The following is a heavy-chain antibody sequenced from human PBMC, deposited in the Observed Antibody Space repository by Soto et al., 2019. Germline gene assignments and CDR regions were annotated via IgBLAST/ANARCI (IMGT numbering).Heavy chain of an antibody. CDR3: ARCLECRGYCLDKPTWFGP. D-gene: IGHD2-15*01. V-gene: IGHV1-69*06. CDR1: GGTFSTYT. CDR2: IIPIFGTP. Sequence: ASVKVSCKASGGTFSTYTFSWVRQAPGQGLEWMGRIIPIFGTPYYAQKFQGRVTITADKSTSTVYMELSSLGSDDTAVYFCARCLECRGYCLDKPTWFGPWGQGTLVTVSS. J-gene: IGHJ5*02.